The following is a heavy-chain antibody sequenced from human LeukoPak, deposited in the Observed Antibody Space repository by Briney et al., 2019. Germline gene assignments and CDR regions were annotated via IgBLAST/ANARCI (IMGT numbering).Heavy chain of an antibody. Sequence: GGSLRLSCAASGFTFDDYAMHWVRQAPGKGLEWVSGISWNSGSIGYADSVKGRFTISRDSSKNTLYLQMNSLRAEDTAVYYCAKEEVATIGDYFDYWGQGALVTFSS. CDR2: ISWNSGSI. D-gene: IGHD5-12*01. CDR3: AKEEVATIGDYFDY. J-gene: IGHJ4*02. V-gene: IGHV3-9*01. CDR1: GFTFDDYA.